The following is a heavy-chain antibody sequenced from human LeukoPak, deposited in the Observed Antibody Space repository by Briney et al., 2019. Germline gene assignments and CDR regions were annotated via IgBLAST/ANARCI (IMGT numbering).Heavy chain of an antibody. D-gene: IGHD3-3*01. J-gene: IGHJ3*02. V-gene: IGHV3-48*01. Sequence: PGGSLRLSCAASGFTFSIYNMNWVRQAPGKGLEWVSYITGSSSSIYYADSVKGRFTISRDNAKNSLYLQMNSLRAEDTAVYYCARDWSTSYYDFWSGNDAFDIWGQGTMVTVSS. CDR1: GFTFSIYN. CDR2: ITGSSSSI. CDR3: ARDWSTSYYDFWSGNDAFDI.